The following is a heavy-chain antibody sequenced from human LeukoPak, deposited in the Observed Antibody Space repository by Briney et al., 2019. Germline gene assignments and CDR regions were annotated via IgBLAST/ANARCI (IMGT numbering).Heavy chain of an antibody. CDR1: GGSISSGSYY. V-gene: IGHV4-61*02. J-gene: IGHJ4*02. CDR3: ARDPDYYDSSGYYFDY. D-gene: IGHD3-22*01. Sequence: SETLSLTCTVSGGSISSGSYYWSWIRQPAGKGLEWIGRIYTSGSTNYNPSLKSRVTISVDTSKNQFSLKLSSVTAADTAVYYCARDPDYYDSSGYYFDYWGQGTLVTVSS. CDR2: IYTSGST.